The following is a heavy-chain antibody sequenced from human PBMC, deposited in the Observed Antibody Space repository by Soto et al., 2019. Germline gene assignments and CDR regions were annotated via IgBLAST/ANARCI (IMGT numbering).Heavy chain of an antibody. J-gene: IGHJ4*02. V-gene: IGHV3-23*01. D-gene: IGHD6-25*01. Sequence: GGSLRLSCAASGFTFNKYGMPWVRLAPGKGLEWVSAISASGYSTYYVDSVKGRFTISRDNSNNTLFLQMNSLRDEDTAIYYCAKDRGQPPQRPLASWGQGTLVTVSS. CDR1: GFTFNKYG. CDR2: ISASGYST. CDR3: AKDRGQPPQRPLAS.